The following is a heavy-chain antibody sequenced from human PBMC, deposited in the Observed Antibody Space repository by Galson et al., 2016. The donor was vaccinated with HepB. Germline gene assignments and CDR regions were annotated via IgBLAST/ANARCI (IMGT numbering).Heavy chain of an antibody. CDR3: ANLGSGSFRWYFYGMEV. CDR1: GFTFSNFA. D-gene: IGHD3-10*01. J-gene: IGHJ6*04. CDR2: ISGKGDST. V-gene: IGHV3-23*01. Sequence: SLRLSCAASGFTFSNFAMTWVRQAPGKGLEWISGISGKGDSTYYADSVKGRFTVSRDNSKNTLHLHMNSLRVDDTAVCYCANLGSGSFRWYFYGMEVWGKGTTVTVPS.